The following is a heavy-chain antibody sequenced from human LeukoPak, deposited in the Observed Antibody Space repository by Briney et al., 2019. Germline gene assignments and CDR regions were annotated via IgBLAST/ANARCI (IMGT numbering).Heavy chain of an antibody. CDR3: ARHYGP. D-gene: IGHD3-16*01. CDR2: IYYSGST. CDR1: GGSISSDY. Sequence: PSETLSLTCIVSGGSISSDYWSWIRQPPGKGLEWIGYIYYSGSTNYNPSLKGRVTISVDTSKNQFSLKVDSVTAADTAIYYCARHYGPWGQGTLVTVSS. V-gene: IGHV4-59*01. J-gene: IGHJ5*02.